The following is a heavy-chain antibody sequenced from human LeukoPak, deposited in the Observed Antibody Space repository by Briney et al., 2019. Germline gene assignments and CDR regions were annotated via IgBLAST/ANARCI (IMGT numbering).Heavy chain of an antibody. D-gene: IGHD6-19*01. CDR2: IYSGGST. Sequence: GGSLRLSCAASGFTVSSNYMSWVRQAPGKGPEWVSVIYSGGSTYYADSVKGRFTISRDNSKNTLYLQMNSLRAEDTAVYYCASHSSGWYDYWGQGTLVTVSS. CDR3: ASHSSGWYDY. V-gene: IGHV3-53*01. J-gene: IGHJ4*02. CDR1: GFTVSSNY.